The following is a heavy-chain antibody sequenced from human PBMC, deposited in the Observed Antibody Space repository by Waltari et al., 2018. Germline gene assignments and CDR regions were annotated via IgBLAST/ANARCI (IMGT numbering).Heavy chain of an antibody. CDR2: SIPAFGTT. Sequence: QVQLVQSGAEVKKPGSSVRVSCRTSGGTFSSFAIHWVRQAPGQGLEWMGGSIPAFGTTNDTQGFQGRLTINADGSTNTAYMELNSLTSDDTAVYYCVRGQSYYFDRTGFHGLFNYWGQGTLVTVSS. CDR1: GGTFSSFA. J-gene: IGHJ4*02. V-gene: IGHV1-69*01. CDR3: VRGQSYYFDRTGFHGLFNY. D-gene: IGHD3-22*01.